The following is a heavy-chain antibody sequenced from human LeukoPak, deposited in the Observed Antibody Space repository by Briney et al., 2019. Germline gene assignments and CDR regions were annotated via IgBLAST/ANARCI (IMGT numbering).Heavy chain of an antibody. CDR2: IYTSGST. Sequence: SETLSLTCTVSGGSISNYYWSWIRQSSGKGLEWIGRIYTSGSTNYNPSLKSRVTMSVDTSKNQFSLKLSSVTAADTAVYYCARDQELRGNFDYWGQGTLVTVSS. CDR3: ARDQELRGNFDY. V-gene: IGHV4-4*07. J-gene: IGHJ4*02. CDR1: GGSISNYY. D-gene: IGHD1-26*01.